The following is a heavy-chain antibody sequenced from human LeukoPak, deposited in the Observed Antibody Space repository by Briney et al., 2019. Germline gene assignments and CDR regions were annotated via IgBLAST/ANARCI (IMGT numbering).Heavy chain of an antibody. V-gene: IGHV3-53*01. CDR3: ARDVPHRKRSHRFPYYYYYYYMDV. J-gene: IGHJ6*03. D-gene: IGHD1-14*01. CDR1: GFTVCSNY. Sequence: GGSLRLSCAASGFTVCSNYMSWVRQAPGKGLEWVSVIYSGGSTFYADSVKGRFTISRDNSKNTLYLQMNSLRAEDTAVYYCARDVPHRKRSHRFPYYYYYYYMDVWGKGTTVTVSS. CDR2: IYSGGST.